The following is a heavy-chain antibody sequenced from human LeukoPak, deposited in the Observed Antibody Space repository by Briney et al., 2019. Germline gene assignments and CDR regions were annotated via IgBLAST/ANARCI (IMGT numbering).Heavy chain of an antibody. CDR2: IYYSGST. V-gene: IGHV4-39*07. D-gene: IGHD1-1*01. CDR3: ARRYNWNDRWD. CDR1: GGSISSTNYY. J-gene: IGHJ4*02. Sequence: PSETLSLTCTVSGGSISSTNYYWGWIRQPPGKGLEWIGSIYYSGSTYYNPSLKSRLTISLDTSKNQFSLRLSSVTAADTAFYYCARRYNWNDRWDWGQGTLVTVSP.